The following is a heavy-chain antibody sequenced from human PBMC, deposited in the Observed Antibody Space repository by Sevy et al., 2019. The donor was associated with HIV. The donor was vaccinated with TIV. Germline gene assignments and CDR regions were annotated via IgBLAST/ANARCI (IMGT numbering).Heavy chain of an antibody. CDR2: INPNSGDT. V-gene: IGHV1-2*02. CDR3: ARDALLRGGYLDY. D-gene: IGHD3-10*01. CDR1: GYTFTGYY. Sequence: ASVKVSCKASGYTFTGYYMYWVRQAPGQGLEWMGWINPNSGDTNYAQKFQGRVTMTRDTSISTAYMELSRLRSDDTAGYYCARDALLRGGYLDYWGQGTLVTVSS. J-gene: IGHJ4*02.